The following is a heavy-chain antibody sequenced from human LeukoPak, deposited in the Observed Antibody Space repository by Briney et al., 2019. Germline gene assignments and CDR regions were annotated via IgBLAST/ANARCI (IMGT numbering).Heavy chain of an antibody. CDR2: ISSSSGYK. D-gene: IGHD3-22*01. CDR3: ARVTDNVVVINSWFDY. CDR1: GFTFSSYS. V-gene: IGHV3-21*01. J-gene: IGHJ4*02. Sequence: GGSLRLSCAASGFTFSSYSMKWVRQAPGKGLEWVSSISSSSGYKYYADSVKGRFTISRDNAKNSLYLQMNSLRAEDTAVYYCARVTDNVVVINSWFDYWGQGTLVTVSS.